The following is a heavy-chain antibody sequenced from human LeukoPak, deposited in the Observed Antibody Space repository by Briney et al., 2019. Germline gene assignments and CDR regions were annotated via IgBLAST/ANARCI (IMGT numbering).Heavy chain of an antibody. CDR3: AKDEEYYDILTGYPILDS. CDR1: GFTVSSNY. V-gene: IGHV3-53*05. CDR2: IYSGGST. J-gene: IGHJ4*02. Sequence: HTGGSLRLSCAASGFTVSSNYMSWVRQAPGKGLEWVSVIYSGGSTYYADSVKGRFTISRDNSKNTLYLQMNSLRPEDTAVYYCAKDEEYYDILTGYPILDSWGQGTLVTVSS. D-gene: IGHD3-9*01.